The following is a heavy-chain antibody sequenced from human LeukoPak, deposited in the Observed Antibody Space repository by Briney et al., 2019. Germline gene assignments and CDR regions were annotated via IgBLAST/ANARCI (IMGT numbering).Heavy chain of an antibody. CDR3: AKDPGPLEVY. V-gene: IGHV3-30*18. J-gene: IGHJ4*02. CDR2: ISYDGSNK. Sequence: GRSLRLSCAASGFTFSSYGMHWVRQAPGKGLEWVAVISYDGSNKYYADSVKGRFTISRDNSKNTLYLQMNSLRAEDTAVYYCAKDPGPLEVYWGQGTLVTVSS. CDR1: GFTFSSYG.